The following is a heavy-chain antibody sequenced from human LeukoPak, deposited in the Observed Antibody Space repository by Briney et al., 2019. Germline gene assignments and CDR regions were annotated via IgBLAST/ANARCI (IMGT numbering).Heavy chain of an antibody. CDR3: ARAHGYYYGSGSPFYFDY. V-gene: IGHV1-2*02. J-gene: IGHJ4*02. Sequence: ASVKVSCKXSGYTFTGYYMHWVRQAPRQGLEWMGWINPNSGGTNYSQKFQGRVTMTRDTSISTAYMELSRLRSDDTAVYYCARAHGYYYGSGSPFYFDYWGQGTLVTVSS. CDR1: GYTFTGYY. D-gene: IGHD3-10*01. CDR2: INPNSGGT.